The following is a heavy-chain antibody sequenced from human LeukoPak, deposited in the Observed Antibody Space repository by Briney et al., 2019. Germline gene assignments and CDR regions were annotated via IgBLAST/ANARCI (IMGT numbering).Heavy chain of an antibody. D-gene: IGHD4-23*01. Sequence: PSETLSLTCTVSGGSISSGSYYWNWIRQPAGKGLEWIGRIYTSGSTNYNPSLKSRVTISVLTSKNRFSLKLSSVTAADTAVYYCATLTGGDDAFDIWGQGTMVTVSS. J-gene: IGHJ3*02. V-gene: IGHV4-61*02. CDR3: ATLTGGDDAFDI. CDR2: IYTSGST. CDR1: GGSISSGSYY.